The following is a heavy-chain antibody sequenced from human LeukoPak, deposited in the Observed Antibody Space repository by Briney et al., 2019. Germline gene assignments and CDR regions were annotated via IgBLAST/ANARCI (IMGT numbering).Heavy chain of an antibody. CDR1: GGSISSYY. CDR3: ARTYRNWFDP. J-gene: IGHJ5*02. V-gene: IGHV4-59*08. Sequence: SETLSLTCTVSGGSISSYYWSWTRQPPGKGLEWIGYIYYSGSTNYNPSLKSRVTISVDTSKNQFSLKLSSMTAADTAVYYCARTYRNWFDPWGQGALVTVSS. CDR2: IYYSGST. D-gene: IGHD2-21*01.